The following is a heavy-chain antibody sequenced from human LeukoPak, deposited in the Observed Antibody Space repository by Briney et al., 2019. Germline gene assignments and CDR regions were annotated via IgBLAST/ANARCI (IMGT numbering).Heavy chain of an antibody. Sequence: PSEILSLTCTVSGDSISSGSDYWSWIRQPAGKGLEWIGRIYASGSTNYNPSLKSRVTISVDTSKNQFSLKLSSVTAADTAVYYCAREPKTGYYNVLPFDYWGQGTLVTVSS. CDR2: IYASGST. D-gene: IGHD3-9*01. V-gene: IGHV4-61*02. CDR3: AREPKTGYYNVLPFDY. CDR1: GDSISSGSDY. J-gene: IGHJ4*02.